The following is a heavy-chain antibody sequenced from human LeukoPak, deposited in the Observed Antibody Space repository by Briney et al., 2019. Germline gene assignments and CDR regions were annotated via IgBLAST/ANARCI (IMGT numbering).Heavy chain of an antibody. CDR1: GGSFSGYY. CDR3: ARLSGIAARPHYYGMDV. Sequence: SETLSLTCAVYGGSFSGYYWSWIRQPPGKGLEWIGEINHSGSTNYNPSLKSRVTISVDTSKNQFSLKLSSVTAADTAVYYCARLSGIAARPHYYGMDVWGQGTTVTVSS. V-gene: IGHV4-34*01. CDR2: INHSGST. J-gene: IGHJ6*02. D-gene: IGHD6-6*01.